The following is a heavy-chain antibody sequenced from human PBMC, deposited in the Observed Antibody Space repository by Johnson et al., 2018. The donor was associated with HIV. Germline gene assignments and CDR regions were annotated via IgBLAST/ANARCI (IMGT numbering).Heavy chain of an antibody. V-gene: IGHV3-20*04. CDR3: ARDCIRGPYSSSWSGAFDI. Sequence: VQLVESGGGVVRPGGSLRLSCAASGFTFDDYGMSWVRQAPGKGLEWVPGINWTGGSTGYADHVKGRFHISRDKAKTSLYLQMNSLRGEDTDWYYCARDCIRGPYSSSWSGAFDIWGQGTMVTVSS. D-gene: IGHD6-13*01. J-gene: IGHJ3*02. CDR1: GFTFDDYG. CDR2: INWTGGST.